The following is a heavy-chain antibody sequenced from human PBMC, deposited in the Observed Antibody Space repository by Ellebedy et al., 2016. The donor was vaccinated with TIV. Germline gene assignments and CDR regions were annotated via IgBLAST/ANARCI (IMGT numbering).Heavy chain of an antibody. CDR1: GFTFSSYW. Sequence: GESLKISCAASGFTFSSYWMNWVRQAPGKGLEWVANIKQDGSEKYYVDSVKGRCTISRDNAKNSMYLQMNSLRAEDTAVYYCARGSLYYDFWSGHYPLDYWGQGTLVTVSS. D-gene: IGHD3-3*01. J-gene: IGHJ4*02. CDR2: IKQDGSEK. V-gene: IGHV3-7*01. CDR3: ARGSLYYDFWSGHYPLDY.